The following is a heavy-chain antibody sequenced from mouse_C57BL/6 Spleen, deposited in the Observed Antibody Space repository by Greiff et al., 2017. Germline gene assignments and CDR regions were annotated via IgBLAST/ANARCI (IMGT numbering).Heavy chain of an antibody. D-gene: IGHD1-1*01. J-gene: IGHJ2*01. CDR1: GFTFSSYG. CDR3: ARRDYGSSYSFDY. CDR2: ISSGGSYT. Sequence: DVKLVESGGDLVKPGGSLKLSCAASGFTFSSYGMSWVRQTPDKRLEWVATISSGGSYTYYPDSVKGRFTISRDNAKNTLYLQMSSLKSEDTAMYYCARRDYGSSYSFDYWGQGTTLTVSS. V-gene: IGHV5-6*02.